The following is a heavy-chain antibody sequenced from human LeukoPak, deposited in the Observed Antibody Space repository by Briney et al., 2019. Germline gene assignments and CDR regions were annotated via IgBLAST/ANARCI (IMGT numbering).Heavy chain of an antibody. Sequence: TLSLTCTVSGASFSSGDQYWNWIRQSPGKGLEWIGSLHPSGNLYNNPSLESRVTMSVDTPKNQFSLNLNSVTAADTAVYFCSRGLDSRKLGYWGQGTLVTVSS. D-gene: IGHD3-22*01. CDR1: GASFSSGDQY. CDR2: LHPSGNL. V-gene: IGHV4-31*03. CDR3: SRGLDSRKLGY. J-gene: IGHJ4*02.